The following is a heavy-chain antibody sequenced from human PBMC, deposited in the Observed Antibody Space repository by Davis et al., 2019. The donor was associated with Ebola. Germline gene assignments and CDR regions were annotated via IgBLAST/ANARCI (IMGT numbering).Heavy chain of an antibody. J-gene: IGHJ5*02. CDR3: AKDKGFWVPPDWFGP. CDR1: GFNFSHYA. D-gene: IGHD3-16*01. CDR2: ISGSGKTT. V-gene: IGHV3-23*01. Sequence: GESLKISCAVPGFNFSHYAMSWVRQAPGKGLEWVACISGSGKTTYYADFVEGRFNISRDNSKNTLSLQMNSVRGEDSAVYYCAKDKGFWVPPDWFGPWGQGVQVTVSS.